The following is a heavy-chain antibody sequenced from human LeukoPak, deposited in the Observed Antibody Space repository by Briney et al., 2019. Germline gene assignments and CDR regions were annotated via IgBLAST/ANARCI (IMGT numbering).Heavy chain of an antibody. CDR1: GGTFSSYA. J-gene: IGHJ4*02. CDR3: ARGVVPAARGVFDC. Sequence: SVKVSCKASGGTFSSYAISWVRQAPGQGLEWMGGTIPIFGTANYAQKFQGRVTITADKSTSTAYMELSSLRSEDTAVYYCARGVVPAARGVFDCWGQGTLVTVSS. V-gene: IGHV1-69*06. CDR2: TIPIFGTA. D-gene: IGHD2-2*01.